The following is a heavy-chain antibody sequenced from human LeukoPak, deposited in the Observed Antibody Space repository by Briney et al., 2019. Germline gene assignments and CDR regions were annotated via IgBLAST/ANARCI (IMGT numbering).Heavy chain of an antibody. CDR1: GYIFTSYY. J-gene: IGHJ4*02. D-gene: IGHD2-2*02. CDR3: ARDSSIDIVLVPAAIGLAY. V-gene: IGHV1-46*01. Sequence: ASVKVSCKASGYIFTSYYMHWVRQAPGQGLGWMGIINPSGGSTSYAQKFQGRVTMTRDTSTSTVYMELSSLRSEDTAVYYCARDSSIDIVLVPAAIGLAYWGQGTLVTVSS. CDR2: INPSGGST.